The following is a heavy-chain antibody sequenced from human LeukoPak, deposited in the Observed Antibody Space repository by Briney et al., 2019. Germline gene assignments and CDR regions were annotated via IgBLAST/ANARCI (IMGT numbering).Heavy chain of an antibody. CDR3: ARLRVTTGFDY. CDR2: IYYSGIA. J-gene: IGHJ4*02. Sequence: SETLSLTCSVSDGSITRSSYYWGWIRQTPGEGLDWIGSIYYSGIAYYNPSLQGRVTMSVDTSKNQFSLKLNSVTVADTAVYFCARLRVTTGFDYWGQGIQSPSPQ. V-gene: IGHV4-39*01. CDR1: DGSITRSSYY. D-gene: IGHD2-21*02.